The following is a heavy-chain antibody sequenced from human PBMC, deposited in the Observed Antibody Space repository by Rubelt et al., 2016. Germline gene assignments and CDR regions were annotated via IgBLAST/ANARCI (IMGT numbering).Heavy chain of an antibody. V-gene: IGHV4-34*01. D-gene: IGHD3-22*01. Sequence: QVQLQQWGAGLLKPSETLSLTCAVSGGSFSAYYWSWIRQPPRKGLEWIGEINHTGSTNYNPSLRGRVTISVDTSKTHLSLKLSPVPAADTAVYFCARHIRDGTSGYYYGHWGQGTLVTVSS. CDR1: GGSFSAYY. J-gene: IGHJ4*02. CDR2: INHTGST. CDR3: ARHIRDGTSGYYYGH.